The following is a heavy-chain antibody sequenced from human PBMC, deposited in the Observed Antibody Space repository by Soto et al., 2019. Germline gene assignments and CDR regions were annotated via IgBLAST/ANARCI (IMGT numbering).Heavy chain of an antibody. Sequence: QVQLQESGPGLVKPSGTLSLTCAVSGDSFTSSNWWTWVRQPPGKGLEWIGDILHTGHTDYSPSLQSRVTIPVDTSNRQCSLSLTSVTAADTPVYYCARSPRRVDGKWFLDYWGQGTLVTVSS. CDR3: ARSPRRVDGKWFLDY. CDR2: ILHTGHT. D-gene: IGHD3-22*01. CDR1: GDSFTSSNW. J-gene: IGHJ4*02. V-gene: IGHV4-4*02.